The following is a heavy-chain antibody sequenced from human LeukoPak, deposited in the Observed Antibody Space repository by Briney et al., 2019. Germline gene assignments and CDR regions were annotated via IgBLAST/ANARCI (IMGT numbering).Heavy chain of an antibody. D-gene: IGHD2-2*01. J-gene: IGHJ5*02. Sequence: GSLRLSCAASGFTFSSYSMNWVRQAPGKGLEWVSSISSSSYIYYADSVKGRFTISRDNAKNSLYLQMNSLRAEDTAVYYCARVHCSSTSCYLGWFDPWGQGTLVTVSS. V-gene: IGHV3-21*01. CDR2: ISSSSYI. CDR3: ARVHCSSTSCYLGWFDP. CDR1: GFTFSSYS.